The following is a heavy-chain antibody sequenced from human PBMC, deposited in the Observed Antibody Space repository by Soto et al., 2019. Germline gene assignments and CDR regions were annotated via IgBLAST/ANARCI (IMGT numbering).Heavy chain of an antibody. D-gene: IGHD3-10*01. CDR1: GYTFTSYG. V-gene: IGHV1-18*01. CDR2: ISAYNGNT. J-gene: IGHJ6*02. CDR3: ARIAPRGLWFGKTPYGMDV. Sequence: QVQLVQSGAEVKKPGASVKVSCKASGYTFTSYGISWVRQAPGQGLEWMGWISAYNGNTNYAQKLQGRVTMTTDTSTITAYMELRSLRSDDTAVYYCARIAPRGLWFGKTPYGMDVWGQGTTVTVSS.